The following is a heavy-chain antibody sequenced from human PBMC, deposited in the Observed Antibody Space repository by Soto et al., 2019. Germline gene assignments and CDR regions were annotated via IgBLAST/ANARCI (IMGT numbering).Heavy chain of an antibody. Sequence: PSETLSLTCTVSGGSISGHYWIWIRQSPGKGLGWIGYIFYTGSTNYNPSLKSRVTLSVDASKNQFSLRLSSVTAADTAVYYCARVGSSGWSPDYWGQGTLVTVSS. D-gene: IGHD6-19*01. J-gene: IGHJ4*02. V-gene: IGHV4-59*11. CDR3: ARVGSSGWSPDY. CDR2: IFYTGST. CDR1: GGSISGHY.